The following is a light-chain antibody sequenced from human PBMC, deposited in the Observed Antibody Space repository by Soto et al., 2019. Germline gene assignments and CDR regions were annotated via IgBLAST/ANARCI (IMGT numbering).Light chain of an antibody. CDR1: SSDIGAYNY. CDR2: EVS. Sequence: QSVLTQPHSAPGSPGQSVTISCTGTSSDIGAYNYVSWYQQHPGKAPKLMIHEVSKRPSGVPDRFAGSKSGNTASLTVSGLQAEDEADYYCSSYAGSNDRWVFGGGTKLTVL. V-gene: IGLV2-8*01. CDR3: SSYAGSNDRWV. J-gene: IGLJ3*02.